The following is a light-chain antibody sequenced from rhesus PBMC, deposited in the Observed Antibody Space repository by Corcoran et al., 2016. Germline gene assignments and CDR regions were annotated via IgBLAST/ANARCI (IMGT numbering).Light chain of an antibody. CDR1: ENVNNY. CDR3: QHGYGTPYS. V-gene: IGKV1-74*01. CDR2: KAS. J-gene: IGKJ2*01. Sequence: DIQMTQSPSSLSASVGDRVTITCRASENVNNYLNWYQQKPGKAPKLLLYKASTLQRGVPSRFSGSGSVTDYTFTISSLQPGDVATYYCQHGYGTPYSFGQGTKVEIK.